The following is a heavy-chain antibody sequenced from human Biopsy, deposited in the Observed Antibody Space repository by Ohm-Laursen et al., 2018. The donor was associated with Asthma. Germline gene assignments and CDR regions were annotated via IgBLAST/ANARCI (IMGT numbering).Heavy chain of an antibody. CDR1: GGSISSGAYY. CDR3: ARVASYGDVYFGIDV. J-gene: IGHJ6*02. V-gene: IGHV4-30-4*01. D-gene: IGHD4-17*01. Sequence: TLSLTCTVSGGSISSGAYYWSWVRQPPGKGLEWIGYIYYIGSTYYNPSLKSRVAISLDTSKNQFSLKLSSVTAADTAVYFCARVASYGDVYFGIDVWGPGTTVSVS. CDR2: IYYIGST.